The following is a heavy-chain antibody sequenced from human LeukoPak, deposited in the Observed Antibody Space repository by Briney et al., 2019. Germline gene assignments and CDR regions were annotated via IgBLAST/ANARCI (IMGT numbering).Heavy chain of an antibody. CDR3: ARGILVVPAAIEWFDP. Sequence: SETLSLTCTVSGGSISSGSYYWSWIRQPAGKGLEWIGRIYTSGSTNYNPSLKSRVTISVDTSKNQFSLKLSSVTAADTAVYYCARGILVVPAAIEWFDPWGQGTLVTVSS. D-gene: IGHD2-2*02. CDR1: GGSISSGSYY. J-gene: IGHJ5*02. CDR2: IYTSGST. V-gene: IGHV4-61*02.